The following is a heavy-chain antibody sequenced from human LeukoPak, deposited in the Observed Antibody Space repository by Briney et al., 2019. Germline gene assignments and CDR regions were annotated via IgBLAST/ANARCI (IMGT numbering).Heavy chain of an antibody. Sequence: GASVKVSCKASGYTFTSYGISWVRQAPGQGLEWMGWISAYNGNTNYAQKLQGRVTMTTDTSTSTAYMELSRLRSDDTAVYYCARDRRVATRATPYNWFDPWGQGTLVTVSS. CDR3: ARDRRVATRATPYNWFDP. J-gene: IGHJ5*02. CDR2: ISAYNGNT. V-gene: IGHV1-18*01. D-gene: IGHD5-12*01. CDR1: GYTFTSYG.